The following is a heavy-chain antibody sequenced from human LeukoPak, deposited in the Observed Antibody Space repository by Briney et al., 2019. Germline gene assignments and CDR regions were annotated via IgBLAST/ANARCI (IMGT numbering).Heavy chain of an antibody. D-gene: IGHD6-13*01. CDR3: ARPQRRQQLATSAFDI. J-gene: IGHJ3*02. Sequence: GGSLRLSCAASGFTFSSYDMHWVRQATGKGLEWVSAIGTAGDPYYPGSVKGRFTISRDNSKNTLYLQMNSLRAEDTAVYYCARPQRRQQLATSAFDIWGQGTMVTVSS. V-gene: IGHV3-13*05. CDR1: GFTFSSYD. CDR2: IGTAGDP.